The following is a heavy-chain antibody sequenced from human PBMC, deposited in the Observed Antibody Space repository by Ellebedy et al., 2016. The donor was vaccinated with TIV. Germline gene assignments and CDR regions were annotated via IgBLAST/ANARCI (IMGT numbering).Heavy chain of an antibody. CDR2: ITGSGDST. V-gene: IGHV3-23*01. D-gene: IGHD2-21*01. Sequence: GGSLRLXXVDYGFTFSNYAMNWVRQAPGKGLEWVSAITGSGDSTYYADSVKGRFTISRDNSKSTLSLQMNSLRAEDTAVYYCAKPIGQMTQFQHTLDVWGQGTTVTVSS. CDR3: AKPIGQMTQFQHTLDV. J-gene: IGHJ6*02. CDR1: GFTFSNYA.